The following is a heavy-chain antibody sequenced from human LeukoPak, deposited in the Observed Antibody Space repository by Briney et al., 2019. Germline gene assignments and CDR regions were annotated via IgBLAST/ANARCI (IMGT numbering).Heavy chain of an antibody. J-gene: IGHJ4*02. CDR2: INPNSGGT. V-gene: IGHV1-2*02. Sequence: ASVEVSCKASGYTFTGYYMHWVRQAPGQGLEWMGWINPNSGGTKTAQTFQGRVTMTRDTSISTAYMELSRLRSDDTAVYFCARSVVAGSENFDYWGQGTLVTVSS. CDR3: ARSVVAGSENFDY. D-gene: IGHD6-19*01. CDR1: GYTFTGYY.